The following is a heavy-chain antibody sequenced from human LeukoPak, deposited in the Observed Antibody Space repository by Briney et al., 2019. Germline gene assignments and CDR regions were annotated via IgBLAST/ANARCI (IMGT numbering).Heavy chain of an antibody. CDR2: MNPNSGNT. Sequence: ASVKVSCKASGYTFATYSISWMRQAPGQGLEWMGWMNPNSGNTGYAQKFQGRVAMTRNTSISTAYMELSSLRSEDTAVYYCAKAVAGLDSYYYYYMDVWGKGTTVTVSS. V-gene: IGHV1-8*02. CDR1: GYTFATYS. CDR3: AKAVAGLDSYYYYYMDV. J-gene: IGHJ6*03. D-gene: IGHD6-19*01.